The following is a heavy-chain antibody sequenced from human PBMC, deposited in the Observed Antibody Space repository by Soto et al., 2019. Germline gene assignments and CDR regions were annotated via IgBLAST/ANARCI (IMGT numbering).Heavy chain of an antibody. Sequence: PSETLSLTCTVSGGSVSSGSYYWSWIRQPPGRGLEWIGYIYYSGSTNYNPSLKSRVTISVDTSKNQFSLKLSSVTAADTAVYYCARDVVRIGLSTVTTSRWFDPWGQGTLVTVSS. CDR2: IYYSGST. V-gene: IGHV4-61*01. CDR3: ARDVVRIGLSTVTTSRWFDP. CDR1: GGSVSSGSYY. J-gene: IGHJ5*02. D-gene: IGHD4-17*01.